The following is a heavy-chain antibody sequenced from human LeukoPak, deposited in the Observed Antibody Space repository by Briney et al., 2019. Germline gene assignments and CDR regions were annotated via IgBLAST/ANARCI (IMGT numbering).Heavy chain of an antibody. D-gene: IGHD3-16*01. Sequence: SETLSLTCAVYGGSFSGYYWSWIRQPPGKGLEWIGEINHSGSTNYNPSLKSRVTISVDTSENQFSLKLSSVTAADTAVYYCARVPWGLYYFDYWGQGTLVTVSS. CDR1: GGSFSGYY. CDR2: INHSGST. J-gene: IGHJ4*02. V-gene: IGHV4-34*01. CDR3: ARVPWGLYYFDY.